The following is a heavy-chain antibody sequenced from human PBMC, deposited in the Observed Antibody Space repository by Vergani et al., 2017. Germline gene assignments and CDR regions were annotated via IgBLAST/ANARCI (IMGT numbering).Heavy chain of an antibody. CDR1: GLTFSSYS. J-gene: IGHJ6*02. V-gene: IGHV3-21*01. CDR2: ISSSSSYI. CDR3: ARRGTKGGTGRGYYYGMDV. Sequence: EVQLVESGGGLVKPGGSLRLSCAASGLTFSSYSMNWVRQAPGKGLEWVSSISSSSSYIYYADSVKGRFTISRDNAKNSLYLQMNSLRAEDTAVYYCARRGTKGGTGRGYYYGMDVWGQGTTVTVSS. D-gene: IGHD1-26*01.